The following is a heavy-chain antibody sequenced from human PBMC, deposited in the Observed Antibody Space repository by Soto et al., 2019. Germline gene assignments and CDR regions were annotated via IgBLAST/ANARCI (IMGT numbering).Heavy chain of an antibody. D-gene: IGHD3-3*02. CDR3: ARDKDRQQLGGNYYYIMDV. J-gene: IGHJ6*01. CDR2: INAGNGNT. V-gene: IGHV1-3*01. CDR1: GYTFTSYA. Sequence: ASVKVSCKASGYTFTSYAMHWVRQAPGQRLDWMGWINAGNGNTKYSQKFQGRVTITADESTGTAYMELSSLRSEDTAVYYCARDKDRQQLGGNYYYIMDVWGQGTTVTVSS.